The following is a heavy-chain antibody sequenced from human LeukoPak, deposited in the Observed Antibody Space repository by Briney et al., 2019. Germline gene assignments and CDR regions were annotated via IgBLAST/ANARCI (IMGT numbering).Heavy chain of an antibody. J-gene: IGHJ6*02. Sequence: SVKVSCKASGFTFTNSAVQWVRQARGQRLEWIGWIVVGSGNTNYAQKFQERVTITRHMSTSTAYMELSSLRSEYTAVHYFVGGGSGSWGMDVWGQGTTVTVSS. V-gene: IGHV1-58*01. CDR2: IVVGSGNT. CDR3: VGGGSGSWGMDV. CDR1: GFTFTNSA. D-gene: IGHD1-26*01.